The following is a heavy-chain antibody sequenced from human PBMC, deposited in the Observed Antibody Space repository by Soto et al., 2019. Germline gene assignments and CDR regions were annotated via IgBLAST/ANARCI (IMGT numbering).Heavy chain of an antibody. CDR3: ARDREAGYNFYYGMDV. CDR2: IYTSASI. J-gene: IGHJ6*02. Sequence: KPSETLSLTCSVSGADINTYSWTWIRQPAGKGLEWIGRIYTSASINYNPSLRGRVTLSVDTSTNQVSLKLASVPAADTAVYYCARDREAGYNFYYGMDVCGQGTTVTVSS. CDR1: GADINTYS. D-gene: IGHD6-19*01. V-gene: IGHV4-4*07.